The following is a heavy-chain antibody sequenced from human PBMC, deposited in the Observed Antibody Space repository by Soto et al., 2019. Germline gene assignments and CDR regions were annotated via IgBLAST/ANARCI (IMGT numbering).Heavy chain of an antibody. D-gene: IGHD3-22*01. CDR1: GYTFTSYG. CDR2: ISAYNGNT. Sequence: SVKVSCKASGYTFTSYGISWVRQAPGQGLEWMGWISAYNGNTNYAQKLQGRVTMTTDTSTSTAYMELRSLRSDDTAVYYCARDSITMIVVVDFDYWGQGTLVTVSS. J-gene: IGHJ4*02. V-gene: IGHV1-18*01. CDR3: ARDSITMIVVVDFDY.